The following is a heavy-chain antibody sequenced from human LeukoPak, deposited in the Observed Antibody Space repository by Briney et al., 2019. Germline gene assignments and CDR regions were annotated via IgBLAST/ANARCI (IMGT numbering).Heavy chain of an antibody. Sequence: SETLSLTCTVSGGSISGSSYYWGWIRQPPGKGLEWIGSIYYSGSTYYNPSLKSRVTISVDTSKNQFSLKLSSVTAADTAVYYCARLESRWFDPWGQGTLVTVSS. D-gene: IGHD2/OR15-2a*01. CDR1: GGSISGSSYY. J-gene: IGHJ5*02. CDR3: ARLESRWFDP. CDR2: IYYSGST. V-gene: IGHV4-39*01.